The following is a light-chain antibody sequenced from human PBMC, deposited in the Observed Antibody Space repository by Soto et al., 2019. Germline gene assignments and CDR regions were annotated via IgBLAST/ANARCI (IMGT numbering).Light chain of an antibody. CDR2: DAS. CDR1: QSISSW. V-gene: IGKV1-5*01. Sequence: DIPMTQSPSTLSASVGDRVTITFRASQSISSWLAWYQQKPGKAPKLMIDDASSLESGVPSRFSGSGSGTEFTLTISSLQPDDFASYYGQQNKSDSPTVGKGPNLEI. J-gene: IGKJ2*01. CDR3: QQNKSDSPT.